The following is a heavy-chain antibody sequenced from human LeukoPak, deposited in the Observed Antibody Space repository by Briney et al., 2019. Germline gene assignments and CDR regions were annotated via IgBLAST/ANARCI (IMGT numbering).Heavy chain of an antibody. J-gene: IGHJ2*01. Sequence: PSETLSLTCTVSGASISSYYWSWIRQPPGKGLEWIGYIVYIGSTNYNPSLKSRVTISVDTSKSQFSLNLSSVTAADTAVYYCARLQRGYNYGTEYYLFFDLWGRGTLVTVSS. V-gene: IGHV4-59*08. CDR1: GASISSYY. CDR2: IVYIGST. D-gene: IGHD5-18*01. CDR3: ARLQRGYNYGTEYYLFFDL.